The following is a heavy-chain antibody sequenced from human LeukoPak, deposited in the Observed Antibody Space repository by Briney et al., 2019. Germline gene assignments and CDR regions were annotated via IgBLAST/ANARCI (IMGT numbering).Heavy chain of an antibody. Sequence: ASVEVSCKASGYTFISYGISWVRQAPGQGLEWMGWISAYNDNINYAQKLQGRVTMTTDTSTSTAYMELRSLRSDDTAVYYCARVWGSGWPLYYYYYGMDVWGQGTTVTVSS. CDR3: ARVWGSGWPLYYYYYGMDV. D-gene: IGHD6-19*01. J-gene: IGHJ6*02. V-gene: IGHV1-18*01. CDR1: GYTFISYG. CDR2: ISAYNDNI.